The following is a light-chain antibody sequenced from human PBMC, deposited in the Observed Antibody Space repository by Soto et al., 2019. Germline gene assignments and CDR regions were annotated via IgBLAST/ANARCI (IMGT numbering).Light chain of an antibody. J-gene: IGLJ3*02. Sequence: QLVLTQSSSASASLGSSVKLTCTLSSGHSSYIIAWHQQQPGKAPRYLMKLEGSGSYIKGSGVPDRFSGSSSGADRYLTISHLQFEDEADYYCETWDSNTHTVFGGGTKLTVL. CDR3: ETWDSNTHTV. V-gene: IGLV4-60*02. CDR1: SGHSSYI. CDR2: LEGSGSY.